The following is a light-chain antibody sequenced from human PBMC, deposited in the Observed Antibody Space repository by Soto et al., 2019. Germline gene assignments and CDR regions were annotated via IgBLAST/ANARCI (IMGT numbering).Light chain of an antibody. Sequence: QSALTQPASVSGSPGQSISISCTGTSSDVGGYSHVSWYQQHPGKAPKVMIYDVSNRPSGVSSHFSGSKSGNTAFLTISGLQAEDEADFYCSAFTSRNTYVFGTGTKLTVL. CDR1: SSDVGGYSH. CDR3: SAFTSRNTYV. J-gene: IGLJ1*01. CDR2: DVS. V-gene: IGLV2-14*03.